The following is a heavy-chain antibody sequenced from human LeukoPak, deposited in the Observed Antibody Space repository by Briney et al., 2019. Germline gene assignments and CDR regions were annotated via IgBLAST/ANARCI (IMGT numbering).Heavy chain of an antibody. CDR2: ISGIGGRT. V-gene: IGHV3-23*01. CDR3: AQLGILNYYDSSGLDY. Sequence: GGSLRLSCAASGFTFSSYAMSWVGQAPGKGLEWVSAISGIGGRTYYAASVQGRFTISRDNSKNTLYLQMNSLRAEDTAVYYCAQLGILNYYDSSGLDYWGQGTLVTVSS. J-gene: IGHJ4*02. D-gene: IGHD3-22*01. CDR1: GFTFSSYA.